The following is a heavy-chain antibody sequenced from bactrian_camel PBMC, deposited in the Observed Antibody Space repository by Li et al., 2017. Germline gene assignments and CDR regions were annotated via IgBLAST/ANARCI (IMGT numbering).Heavy chain of an antibody. V-gene: IGHV3S53*01. CDR3: AADPRWGGSLTHSLRTRDFDY. CDR2: IRSDGIL. CDR1: GNTLTSSC. J-gene: IGHJ6*01. D-gene: IGHD5*01. Sequence: HVQLVESGGGSVQAGGSLRLSCAASGNTLTSSCMAWFRQVPGKEREGVAIIRSDGILTYSESVRGRFTISRAIAKNTLYLEMTNLQPEDTAMYYCAADPRWGGSLTHSLRTRDFDYWGQGTQVTVS.